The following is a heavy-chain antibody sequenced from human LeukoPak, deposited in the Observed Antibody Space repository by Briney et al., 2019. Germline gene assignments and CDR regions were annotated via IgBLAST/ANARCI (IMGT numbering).Heavy chain of an antibody. CDR3: ARGLVLTARNYYYYYMDV. CDR1: GGTFSSYA. D-gene: IGHD4/OR15-4a*01. V-gene: IGHV1-69*05. Sequence: ASVKVSCKASGGTFSSYAISWVRQAPGQGLEWMGGISPIFGTANYAQKFQGRVTITTDESTSTAYMELSSLRSEDTAVYYCARGLVLTARNYYYYYMDVWGKGTTVTVSS. J-gene: IGHJ6*03. CDR2: ISPIFGTA.